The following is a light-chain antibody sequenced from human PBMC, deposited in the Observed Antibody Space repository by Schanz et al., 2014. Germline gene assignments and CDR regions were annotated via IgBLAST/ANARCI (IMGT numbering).Light chain of an antibody. CDR2: VAS. Sequence: DIRMTQSPSSLSASVGDRVTITCRASQSITDYLNWYQQKPGKAPKLLIYVASRLQSGVPSRFSGSGSGTDFTLVISGLQPEDFATYYCQQGYDTPVWTFGQGTKVEVK. V-gene: IGKV1-39*01. J-gene: IGKJ1*01. CDR1: QSITDY. CDR3: QQGYDTPVWT.